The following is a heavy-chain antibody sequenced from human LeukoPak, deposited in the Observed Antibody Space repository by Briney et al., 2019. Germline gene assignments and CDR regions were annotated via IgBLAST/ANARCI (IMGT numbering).Heavy chain of an antibody. CDR3: ARGPPPRYSSSSFRY. J-gene: IGHJ4*02. Sequence: SVKVSCKASGGTFSSYAISWVRQAPGQGLEWMGGIIPIFGTANYAQKFQGRVTITADESTSTAYMELSSLRSEDTAVYYCARGPPPRYSSSSFRYWGQGTLVTVSS. V-gene: IGHV1-69*13. D-gene: IGHD6-6*01. CDR2: IIPIFGTA. CDR1: GGTFSSYA.